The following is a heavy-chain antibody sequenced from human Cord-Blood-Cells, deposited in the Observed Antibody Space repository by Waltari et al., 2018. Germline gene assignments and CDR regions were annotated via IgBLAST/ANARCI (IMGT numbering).Heavy chain of an antibody. CDR2: INPNSGGT. J-gene: IGHJ3*02. CDR1: GYTCTGYD. Sequence: QVQLVQSGAEVKKSGASVKGSCKASGYTCTGYDMHWWRQAPGQGLEWMGWINPNSGGTNYAQKFQGRVTMTRDTSISTAYMELSRLRSDDTAVYYCARTKWELPDDAFDIWGQGTMVTVSS. CDR3: ARTKWELPDDAFDI. D-gene: IGHD1-26*01. V-gene: IGHV1-2*02.